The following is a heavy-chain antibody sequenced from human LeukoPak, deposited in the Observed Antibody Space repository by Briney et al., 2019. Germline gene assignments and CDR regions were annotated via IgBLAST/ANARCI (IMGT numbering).Heavy chain of an antibody. CDR3: ARDDYCSGSYGEYYFDY. Sequence: SQTLSLTCSVAGGSISSGSYYWSSIRQPAGKGLEWIARIYTSGSTNYNPSLKSRVTITVDTSKHQFPLKLRSVTAADTAVYYCARDDYCSGSYGEYYFDYWGQGTLVTVSS. J-gene: IGHJ4*02. CDR2: IYTSGST. V-gene: IGHV4-61*02. D-gene: IGHD3-10*01. CDR1: GGSISSGSYY.